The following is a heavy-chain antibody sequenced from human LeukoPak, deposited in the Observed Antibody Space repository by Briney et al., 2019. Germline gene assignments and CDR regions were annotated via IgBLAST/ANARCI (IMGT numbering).Heavy chain of an antibody. V-gene: IGHV4-34*01. CDR2: INHSGST. Sequence: SETLSLTCAVYGGSFSGYYWSWVRQPPGKGLEWIGEINHSGSTNYNPSLKSRVTISVDTSKNQFSLKLSSVTAADTAVYYCARGSPRYSSGWYNYFDYWGQGTLVTVSS. D-gene: IGHD6-19*01. J-gene: IGHJ4*02. CDR3: ARGSPRYSSGWYNYFDY. CDR1: GGSFSGYY.